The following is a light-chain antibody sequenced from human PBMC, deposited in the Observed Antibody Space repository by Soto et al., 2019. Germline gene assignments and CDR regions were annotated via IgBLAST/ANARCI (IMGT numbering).Light chain of an antibody. J-gene: IGLJ2*01. V-gene: IGLV2-14*01. CDR3: SSYKTSSTVVV. CDR1: SNDVGGYNY. Sequence: QSALTQPASVSGSPGQSITISCTGTSNDVGGYNYVSWYQQYPGKAPKLMIFGVSDRPSGVSNRFSGSKSGNTASLTISGLQAEDEADYYCSSYKTSSTVVVFGGGTQLTVL. CDR2: GVS.